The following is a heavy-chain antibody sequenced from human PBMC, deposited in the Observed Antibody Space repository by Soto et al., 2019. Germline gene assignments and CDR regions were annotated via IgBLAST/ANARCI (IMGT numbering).Heavy chain of an antibody. D-gene: IGHD3-3*01. J-gene: IGHJ4*02. CDR1: GFTFSSYG. CDR2: ISYDGSNK. CDR3: AKEYDFWSAYFMYYWDY. V-gene: IGHV3-30*18. Sequence: PGGSLRLSCAASGFTFSSYGMHWVRQAPGKGLEWVAVISYDGSNKYYADSVKGRFTISRDNSKNTLYLQMNSLRAEDTAVYYCAKEYDFWSAYFMYYWDYWGQGTLVTVSS.